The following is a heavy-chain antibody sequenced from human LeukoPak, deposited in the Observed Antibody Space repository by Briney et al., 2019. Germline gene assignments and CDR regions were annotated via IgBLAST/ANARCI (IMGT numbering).Heavy chain of an antibody. J-gene: IGHJ6*03. Sequence: GASVKVSCKASGGTFSRYPISWVRQAPGQGLEWMGGIIPIFYTPNYAQKFQGRVTITADESTSTAYMELSSLRSEDTAVYYCARDRPEPGIAAAGNFYYYMDVWGKGTTVTISS. CDR1: GGTFSRYP. CDR3: ARDRPEPGIAAAGNFYYYMDV. V-gene: IGHV1-69*13. CDR2: IIPIFYTP. D-gene: IGHD6-13*01.